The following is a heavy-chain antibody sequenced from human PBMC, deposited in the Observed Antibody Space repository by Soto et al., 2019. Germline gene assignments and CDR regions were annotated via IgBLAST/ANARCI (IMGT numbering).Heavy chain of an antibody. CDR1: GFTFSIYS. V-gene: IGHV3-21*01. D-gene: IGHD3-10*01. J-gene: IGHJ5*02. Sequence: GGSLRLSCAGSGFTFSIYSMNWVRQAPGKGLEWVSSISSNSNYIYNADSVKGRFTISRDNARNSLFLQMHSLRAEDTAVYYCARDRPFYGSGTPRWFDPWGQGTLVTVSS. CDR3: ARDRPFYGSGTPRWFDP. CDR2: ISSNSNYI.